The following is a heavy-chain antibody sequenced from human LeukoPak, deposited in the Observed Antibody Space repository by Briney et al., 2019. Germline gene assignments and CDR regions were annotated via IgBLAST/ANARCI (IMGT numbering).Heavy chain of an antibody. D-gene: IGHD3-22*01. CDR1: GFTFSCYS. CDR3: ARRRSSGYLDY. Sequence: PGGSLRLSCAASGFTFSCYSMNWVRQAPGKGLGWVSSFSSSISYIYYADSVKGRFTISRDNAKNSLYLQMNSLRAEDTAVYYCARRRSSGYLDYWGQGTLVTVSS. J-gene: IGHJ4*02. CDR2: FSSSISYI. V-gene: IGHV3-21*01.